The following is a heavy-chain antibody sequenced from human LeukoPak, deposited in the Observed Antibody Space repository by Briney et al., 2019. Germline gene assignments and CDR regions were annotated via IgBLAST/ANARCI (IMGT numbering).Heavy chain of an antibody. CDR3: ARGDREVSDY. J-gene: IGHJ4*02. V-gene: IGHV3-48*03. CDR1: VFTFSSYE. D-gene: IGHD2-21*02. CDR2: ISSSGTTI. Sequence: PGGSLRLSCAASVFTFSSYEMNWVRQAPGKGLEWVSYISSSGTTIYYADSVKGRFTISRDNAKNSIYLQMNSLRAEDTAAYYCARGDREVSDYCGQGTLVTVSS.